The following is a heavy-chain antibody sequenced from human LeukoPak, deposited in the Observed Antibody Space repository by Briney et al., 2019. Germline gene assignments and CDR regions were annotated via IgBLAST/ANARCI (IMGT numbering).Heavy chain of an antibody. J-gene: IGHJ4*02. CDR2: IYTSGST. CDR3: ARLGYSSGYFDY. D-gene: IGHD5-18*01. CDR1: GGSISSYY. Sequence: PSETLSLTCTVSGGSISSYYWSCIRQPAGKGLEWIGRIYTSGSTNYKPSLKSRVTMSVDTSKKQFSLKLSSVTAADTAVYYCARLGYSSGYFDYWGQGTLVTVSS. V-gene: IGHV4-4*07.